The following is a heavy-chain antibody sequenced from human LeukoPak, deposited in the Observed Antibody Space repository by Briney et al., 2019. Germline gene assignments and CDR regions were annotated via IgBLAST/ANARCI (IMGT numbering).Heavy chain of an antibody. J-gene: IGHJ4*02. CDR2: ISGDGEST. D-gene: IGHD2/OR15-2a*01. Sequence: GGSLRLSCAASGFTVSSNYMTWVRQAPGKGLEWISVISGDGESTHYADSVKGRFTISRDNSKNTLYLQMNSLRAEDTAVYYCARDEYKADAYWGQGTLVTVSS. CDR3: ARDEYKADAY. V-gene: IGHV3-53*01. CDR1: GFTVSSNY.